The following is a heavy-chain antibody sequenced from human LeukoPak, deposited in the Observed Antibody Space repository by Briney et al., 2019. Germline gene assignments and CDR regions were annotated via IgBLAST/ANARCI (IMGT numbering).Heavy chain of an antibody. Sequence: ASVNVSCKASGYTFTSYAMHWVRQAPGQRLEWMGWINAGNGNTKYSQKFQGRVTITRDTSASTAYMELSSLRSEDTAVYYCARGRGVVVPAAMRFDYWGQGTLVTVSS. CDR2: INAGNGNT. V-gene: IGHV1-3*01. CDR3: ARGRGVVVPAAMRFDY. CDR1: GYTFTSYA. J-gene: IGHJ4*02. D-gene: IGHD2-2*01.